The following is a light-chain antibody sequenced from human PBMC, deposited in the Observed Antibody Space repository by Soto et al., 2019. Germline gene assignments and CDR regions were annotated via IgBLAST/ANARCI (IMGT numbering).Light chain of an antibody. CDR1: QSISSY. V-gene: IGKV3-20*01. CDR2: DSS. Sequence: EIVLTQSPGTLSLSPGERATLSCRASQSISSYVAWYQQKPGQAPRVLIYDSSSRATGVPDRFSGSGSGTDFTLTISILEPEDFAVYYCQQYVDSPETFGGGTKVEIK. CDR3: QQYVDSPET. J-gene: IGKJ4*01.